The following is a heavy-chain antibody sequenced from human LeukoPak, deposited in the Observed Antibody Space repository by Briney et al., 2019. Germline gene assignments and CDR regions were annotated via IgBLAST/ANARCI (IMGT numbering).Heavy chain of an antibody. CDR2: INPNSGGT. CDR3: ARPRVSSSSSPEDAFDI. V-gene: IGHV1-2*02. D-gene: IGHD6-6*01. J-gene: IGHJ3*02. Sequence: ASVKVSCKASGYTFTGYYMHWVRQAPGQGLEWMGWINPNSGGTNYAQKFQGRVTMTRDTSISTAYMELSRLRSDDTAVYYCARPRVSSSSSPEDAFDIWGQGTMVIVSS. CDR1: GYTFTGYY.